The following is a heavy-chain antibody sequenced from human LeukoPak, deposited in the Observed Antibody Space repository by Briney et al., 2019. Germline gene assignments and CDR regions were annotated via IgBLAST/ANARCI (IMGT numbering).Heavy chain of an antibody. J-gene: IGHJ6*03. CDR2: IKQDGSER. Sequence: GGSLRLSCAASGFTFSNYWMNWVRQAPGKGLEWVANIKQDGSERYYADSVKGRFTISRDNSKNTLYLQMNSLRAEDTAVYYCSKDHAYYYYYMDVWGKGTTVTVSS. V-gene: IGHV3-7*01. CDR1: GFTFSNYW. CDR3: SKDHAYYYYYMDV.